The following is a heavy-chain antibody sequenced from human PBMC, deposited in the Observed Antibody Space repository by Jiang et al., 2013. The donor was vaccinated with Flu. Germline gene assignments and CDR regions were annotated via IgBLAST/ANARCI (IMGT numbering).Heavy chain of an antibody. D-gene: IGHD3-10*01. CDR2: TTPLFGAG. CDR3: ARVFSVKSHGLDV. Sequence: SGAEVKKPGSSVKVSCQVSGGTFTGYAFNWVRQAPGQGLEWMGGTTPLFGAGNYTQKFRDRVTISADKSRRTVYMELNSLRFEDTAIYYCARVFSVKSHGLDVWGQGTTVTVSS. J-gene: IGHJ6*02. V-gene: IGHV1-69*06. CDR1: GGTFTGYA.